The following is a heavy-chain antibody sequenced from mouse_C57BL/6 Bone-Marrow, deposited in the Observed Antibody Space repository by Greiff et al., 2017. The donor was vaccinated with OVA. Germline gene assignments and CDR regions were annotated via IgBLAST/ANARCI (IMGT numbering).Heavy chain of an antibody. CDR2: ISSGGDYT. J-gene: IGHJ2*01. CDR1: GFTFSSYA. D-gene: IGHD1-1*01. Sequence: DVQLVESGAGLVKPGGSLKLSCAASGFTFSSYAMSWVRQTPEKRLEWVAFISSGGDYTYYADNVKGRFTISRDKARNTLYLQMSSLKSEDTAMVYCTRNYYVWDFCYWGQGTTLTVSS. CDR3: TRNYYVWDFCY. V-gene: IGHV5-9-1*02.